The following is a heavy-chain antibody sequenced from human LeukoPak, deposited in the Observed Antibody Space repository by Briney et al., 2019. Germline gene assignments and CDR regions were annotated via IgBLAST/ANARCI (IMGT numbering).Heavy chain of an antibody. CDR3: ARESPDYDILTGYYSDY. D-gene: IGHD3-9*01. J-gene: IGHJ4*02. CDR2: IIPILSIA. V-gene: IGHV1-69*04. Sequence: GASVKVSCKASGGTFSSYAISWVRQAPGQGLEWMGRIIPILSIANYAQKFQGRVTITADKSTSTAYMELSSLRSEDTAVYYCARESPDYDILTGYYSDYWGQGTLVTVSS. CDR1: GGTFSSYA.